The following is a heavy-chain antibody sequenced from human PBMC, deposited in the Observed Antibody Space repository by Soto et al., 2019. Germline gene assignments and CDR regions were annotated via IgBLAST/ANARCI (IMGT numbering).Heavy chain of an antibody. CDR3: ARDQFYAFDI. V-gene: IGHV3-48*02. J-gene: IGHJ3*02. Sequence: EVQLVESGGGLVQPGGSLRLSCAASGFTFSGFTMNWARQAPGKGLEWLSYITTSGSAVYYADSVKGRFTISRDNAKNSLYLQMNSLRDEDTAVYYCARDQFYAFDIWGQGTMVTVSS. CDR1: GFTFSGFT. CDR2: ITTSGSAV.